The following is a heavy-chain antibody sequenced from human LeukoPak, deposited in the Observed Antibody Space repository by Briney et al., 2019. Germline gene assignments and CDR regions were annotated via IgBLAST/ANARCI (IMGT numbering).Heavy chain of an antibody. CDR2: ISGSGGST. V-gene: IGHV3-23*01. CDR1: GFTFSSYA. J-gene: IGHJ5*02. D-gene: IGHD2-15*01. CDR3: APRGGVVVVAATPFDP. Sequence: GGSLRLSCAASGFTFSSYAMSWVRQAPGKGLEWVSAISGSGGSTYYADSVKGRFTISRDNSKNTLYLQMNSLRAEDTAVYYCAPRGGVVVVAATPFDPWGQGTLVTASS.